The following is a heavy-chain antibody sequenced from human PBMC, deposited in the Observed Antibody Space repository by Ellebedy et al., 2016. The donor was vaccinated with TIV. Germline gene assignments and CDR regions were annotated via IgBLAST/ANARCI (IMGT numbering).Heavy chain of an antibody. Sequence: MPSETLSLTCTVSGGSISSYYWSWIRQPPGKGLEWIGYIYYSGSTNYNPSLKSQVTISVDTSKNQFSLKLSSVTAADTAVYYCARSEERYGSGESFDYWGQGTLVTVSS. CDR3: ARSEERYGSGESFDY. V-gene: IGHV4-59*01. CDR2: IYYSGST. CDR1: GGSISSYY. D-gene: IGHD3-10*01. J-gene: IGHJ4*02.